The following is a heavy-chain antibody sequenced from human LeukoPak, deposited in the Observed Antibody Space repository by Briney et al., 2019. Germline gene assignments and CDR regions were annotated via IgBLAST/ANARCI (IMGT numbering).Heavy chain of an antibody. D-gene: IGHD5-24*01. Sequence: SETLSLTCTVSGDSISGYYWSWIRQPPGKGLEWIGYIYYSERTNYNPSLKSRVTISEDTSKNHFSLRLRSVTAADTAVYYCARALQDYYYGMDVWGQGTTVTVSS. V-gene: IGHV4-59*08. CDR2: IYYSERT. J-gene: IGHJ6*02. CDR1: GDSISGYY. CDR3: ARALQDYYYGMDV.